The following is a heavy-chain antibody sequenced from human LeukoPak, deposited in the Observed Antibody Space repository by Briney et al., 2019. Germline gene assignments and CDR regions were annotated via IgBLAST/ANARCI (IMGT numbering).Heavy chain of an antibody. CDR3: ARSKAVTGDDY. D-gene: IGHD7-27*01. CDR1: GYIFTGYY. V-gene: IGHV1-2*02. CDR2: IDPNSGDT. Sequence: ASVKVSCKASGYIFTGYYMHWVRQAPGQGLEWMGWIDPNSGDTNYAQNFQGRVTMTRDTSISTAYMELSRLRSEDTAVYYCARSKAVTGDDYWGQGTLVTVPS. J-gene: IGHJ4*02.